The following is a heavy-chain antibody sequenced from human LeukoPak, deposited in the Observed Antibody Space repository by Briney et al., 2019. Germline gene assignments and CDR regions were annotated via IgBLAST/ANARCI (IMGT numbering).Heavy chain of an antibody. V-gene: IGHV3-9*01. CDR3: AKDEGGSYFYFDY. CDR1: GFTFDDYA. J-gene: IGHJ4*02. D-gene: IGHD1-26*01. CDR2: ISWNSGSI. Sequence: PGRSLRLSCAASGFTFDDYAMHWVRQAPGKGLEWVSGISWNSGSIGYADSVKGRFTISRDNAKNSLYLQMNSLRAEDTALYYCAKDEGGSYFYFDYWGQGTLVTVSS.